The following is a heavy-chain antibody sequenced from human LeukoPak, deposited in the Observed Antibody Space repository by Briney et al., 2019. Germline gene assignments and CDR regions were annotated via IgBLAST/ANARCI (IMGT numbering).Heavy chain of an antibody. V-gene: IGHV3-48*01. CDR3: AKGHYYGSGSLDY. J-gene: IGHJ4*02. CDR2: ISTGSSTT. Sequence: GGSLRLSCAASEFAFSTYNMNWVRQAPGKGLEWVSYISTGSSTTYYADSVKGRFTISRDNSKNTLYVQMNSLRAEDTAVYYCAKGHYYGSGSLDYWGQGTLVTVSS. CDR1: EFAFSTYN. D-gene: IGHD3-10*01.